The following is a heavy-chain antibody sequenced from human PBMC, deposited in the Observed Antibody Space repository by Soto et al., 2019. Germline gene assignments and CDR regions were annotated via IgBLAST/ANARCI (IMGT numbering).Heavy chain of an antibody. J-gene: IGHJ5*02. CDR3: ARDLSCTNGVCYTRTNWFDP. V-gene: IGHV1-18*01. D-gene: IGHD2-8*01. Sequence: ASVKVSCKASGYTFTSYGISWVRQAPGQGLEWMGWISAYNGNTNYAQKLQGRVTMTTDTSTSTAYMELRSLRSDDTAAYYCARDLSCTNGVCYTRTNWFDPRGQGTPVTVSS. CDR2: ISAYNGNT. CDR1: GYTFTSYG.